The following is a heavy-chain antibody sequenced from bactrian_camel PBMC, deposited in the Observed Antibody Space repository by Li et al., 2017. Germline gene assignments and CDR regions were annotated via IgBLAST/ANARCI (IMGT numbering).Heavy chain of an antibody. CDR1: GYGYVVDC. V-gene: IGHV3S1*01. CDR2: LQTTGRNT. D-gene: IGHD6*01. Sequence: VQLVESGGGSVQPGGSLRLSCEVSGYGYVVDCMGWFRQAPGKEREGVAVLQTTGRNTAYADSVKGRFTIPQDDAKSTLYLQMNSLNLEDTAMYYCAASGWRTWCQVLESDYGFWGQGTQVTVS. CDR3: AASGWRTWCQVLESDYGF. J-gene: IGHJ4*01.